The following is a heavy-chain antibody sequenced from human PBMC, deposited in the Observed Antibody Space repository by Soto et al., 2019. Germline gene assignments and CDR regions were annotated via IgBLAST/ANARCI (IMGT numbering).Heavy chain of an antibody. CDR2: ISSSSSYI. D-gene: IGHD3-22*01. Sequence: PGGSLRLSCAASGFTFSSYSMNWVRQAPGKGLEWVSSISSSSSYIYYADSVKGRFTISRDNAKNSLYLQMNSLRAEDTAVYYCARDPPGYYYDSSGYSPFDYWGQGTLVTVSS. CDR1: GFTFSSYS. J-gene: IGHJ4*02. CDR3: ARDPPGYYYDSSGYSPFDY. V-gene: IGHV3-21*01.